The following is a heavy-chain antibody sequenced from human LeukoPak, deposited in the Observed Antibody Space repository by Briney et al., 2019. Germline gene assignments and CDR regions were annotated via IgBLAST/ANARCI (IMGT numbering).Heavy chain of an antibody. CDR2: INPGDGTT. CDR3: SKVGQLVFDY. J-gene: IGHJ4*02. Sequence: ASVKVSCKTSGYTLTNDYMHWVRQAPGQGLEWMGVINPGDGTTKYAQKFQGRVTTTRDTSTSTLYMELSSLRSEDTAMYYCSKVGQLVFDYWGQGTLVTVSS. V-gene: IGHV1-46*03. CDR1: GYTLTNDY. D-gene: IGHD6-6*01.